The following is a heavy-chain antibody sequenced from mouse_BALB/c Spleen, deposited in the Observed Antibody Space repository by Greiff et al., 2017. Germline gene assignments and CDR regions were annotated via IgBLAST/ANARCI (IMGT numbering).Heavy chain of an antibody. CDR3: ARNTPITTVVARYYFDY. J-gene: IGHJ2*01. D-gene: IGHD1-1*01. CDR2: IWSGGST. V-gene: IGHV2-2*02. CDR1: GFSLTSYG. Sequence: VQLVESGPGLVQPSQSLSITCTVSGFSLTSYGVHWVRQSPGKGLEWLGVIWSGGSTDYNAAFISRLSISKDNSKSQVFFKMNSLQANDTAIYYCARNTPITTVVARYYFDYWGQGTTLTVSS.